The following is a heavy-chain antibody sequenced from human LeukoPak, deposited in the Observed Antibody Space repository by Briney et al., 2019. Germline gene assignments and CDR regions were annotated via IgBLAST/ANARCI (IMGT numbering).Heavy chain of an antibody. V-gene: IGHV3-30*02. Sequence: PGGSLRLSCAASGFTSTDYGIHWVRQAPGKGLEWVAFIRYDGTIKYYADSVKGRFTISRDNSRNTLYLQMNSLRTEDTAVYYCAKEGTASKPSDLDYWGQGTLVTVSS. CDR3: AKEGTASKPSDLDY. D-gene: IGHD1-1*01. CDR1: GFTSTDYG. CDR2: IRYDGTIK. J-gene: IGHJ4*02.